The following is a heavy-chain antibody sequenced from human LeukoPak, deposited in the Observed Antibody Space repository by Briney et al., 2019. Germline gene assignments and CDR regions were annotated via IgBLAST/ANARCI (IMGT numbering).Heavy chain of an antibody. CDR1: GYTFTGYY. D-gene: IGHD3-10*01. CDR3: ARESLWSGAADY. J-gene: IGHJ4*02. CDR2: INPNSGGT. Sequence: ASVKVSCKASGYTFTGYYMHWVRQAPGQGLEWMGWINPNSGGTNYAQKFQGRVTMTRDTSTSTVYMELSSLRSEDTAVYYCARESLWSGAADYWGQGTLVTVSS. V-gene: IGHV1-2*02.